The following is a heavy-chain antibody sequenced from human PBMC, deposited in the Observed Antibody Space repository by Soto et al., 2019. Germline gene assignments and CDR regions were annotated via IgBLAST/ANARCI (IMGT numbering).Heavy chain of an antibody. Sequence: QVQLVESGGGVVQPGRSLRLSCTGSAFTFRNYGVHWVRQAPGKGLEWVAVISYDGKTKYYTGSVKGRFTISRDNSRNTLFLQMSDLRREDTAVYYCAKDGPGRFHIIDYWGQGTLVTVSS. J-gene: IGHJ4*02. CDR2: ISYDGKTK. D-gene: IGHD1-26*01. CDR3: AKDGPGRFHIIDY. V-gene: IGHV3-30*18. CDR1: AFTFRNYG.